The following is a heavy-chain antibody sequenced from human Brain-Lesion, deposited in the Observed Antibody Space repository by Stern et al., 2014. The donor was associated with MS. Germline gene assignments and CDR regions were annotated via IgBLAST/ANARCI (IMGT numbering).Heavy chain of an antibody. CDR1: GGSISSSNW. CDR2: SDHSGST. D-gene: IGHD6-13*01. J-gene: IGHJ4*02. CDR3: ARFPASRPHVFDS. V-gene: IGHV4-4*02. Sequence: VQPVESGPGLVKPSGTLSLTCAVSGGSISSSNWWSWVRQSPGKGLEWIGESDHSGSTIYNPSLKSRVTVSVEKSKNRFSLTLGSVTAADTAVYFCARFPASRPHVFDSWGQGTLVTVSS.